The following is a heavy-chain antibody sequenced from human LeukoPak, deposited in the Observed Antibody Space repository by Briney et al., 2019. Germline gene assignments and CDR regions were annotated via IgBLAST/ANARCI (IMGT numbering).Heavy chain of an antibody. V-gene: IGHV3-23*01. CDR3: ARETGSSGFAGYFAY. J-gene: IGHJ4*02. Sequence: GGSLRLSCAASGFTFSSYAMSWVRQAPGKGLERVSVISGSGGSTYYADSVKGRFTVSRDNSKNTLYLQMDSLRTEDTAVYYCARETGSSGFAGYFAYWGQGTLVTVSS. D-gene: IGHD3-22*01. CDR1: GFTFSSYA. CDR2: ISGSGGST.